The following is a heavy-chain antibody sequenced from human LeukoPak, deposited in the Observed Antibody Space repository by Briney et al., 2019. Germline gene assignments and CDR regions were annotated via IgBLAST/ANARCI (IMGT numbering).Heavy chain of an antibody. Sequence: SETRSLTCTVSGGSISSHYWSWIRQPPGKGLEWIGYIYYSGSTNYNPSLKSRVTISVDTSKNQFSLKLSSVTAEDTAVYYSARGYSDFWSGYYISYSYYFDYWGQGTLVTVSS. D-gene: IGHD3-3*01. V-gene: IGHV4-59*11. CDR1: GGSISSHY. CDR2: IYYSGST. J-gene: IGHJ4*02. CDR3: ARGYSDFWSGYYISYSYYFDY.